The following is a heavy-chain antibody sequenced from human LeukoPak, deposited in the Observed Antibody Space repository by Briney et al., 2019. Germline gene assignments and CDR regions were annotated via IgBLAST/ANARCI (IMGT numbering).Heavy chain of an antibody. Sequence: GGSLRLSCAASGFTFSDYYMSWIRQAPGKGLEWVSYISSSGSTIYYADSVKGRFTISRDNAKNSLYLQMNSLRAEDTAVYYCARDGSYCDFWSGYYMRYFDYWGQGTPVTVSS. V-gene: IGHV3-11*01. CDR2: ISSSGSTI. CDR3: ARDGSYCDFWSGYYMRYFDY. D-gene: IGHD3-3*01. CDR1: GFTFSDYY. J-gene: IGHJ4*02.